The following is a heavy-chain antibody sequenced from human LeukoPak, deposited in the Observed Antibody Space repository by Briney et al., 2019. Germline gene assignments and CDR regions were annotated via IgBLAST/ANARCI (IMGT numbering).Heavy chain of an antibody. J-gene: IGHJ4*02. CDR1: GGSISGYY. CDR3: ARLYYYDSSGYYGPDY. D-gene: IGHD3-22*01. CDR2: INHSGST. Sequence: SETLSLTCTVSGGSISGYYWSWIRQPPGKGLEWIGEINHSGSTNYNPSLKSRVTISVDTSKNQFSLKLSSVTAADTAVYYCARLYYYDSSGYYGPDYWGQGTLVTVSS. V-gene: IGHV4-34*01.